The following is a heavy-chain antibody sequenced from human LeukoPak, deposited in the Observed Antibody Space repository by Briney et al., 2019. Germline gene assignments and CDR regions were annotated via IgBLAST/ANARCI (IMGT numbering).Heavy chain of an antibody. CDR2: INHSGST. J-gene: IGHJ5*02. D-gene: IGHD3-10*01. V-gene: IGHV4-34*01. CDR1: GGSFSGYY. CDR3: ARGPSRRGYGSGSYYQLRNWFDP. Sequence: SETLSLTCAVYGGSFSGYYWSWIRQPPGKGLEWIGEINHSGSTNYNPSLKSRVTISVDTSKNQFSLKLSSVTAADTAVYYWARGPSRRGYGSGSYYQLRNWFDPWGQGTLVTVSS.